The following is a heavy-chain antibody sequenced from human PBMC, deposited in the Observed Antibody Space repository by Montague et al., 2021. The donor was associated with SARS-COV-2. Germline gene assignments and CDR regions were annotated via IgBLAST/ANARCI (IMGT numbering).Heavy chain of an antibody. CDR3: AKTAMGDYYYGMDV. CDR1: GFTFSSYA. Sequence: SLRLSCAASGFTFSSYAMHWVRQAPGKGLEWVAVISYDGSNKYYADSVKGRFTISRDNSKNTLYLQMNSLRAKDTAVYYCAKTAMGDYYYGMDVWGQGTTVTVSS. D-gene: IGHD5-18*01. V-gene: IGHV3-30*04. J-gene: IGHJ6*02. CDR2: ISYDGSNK.